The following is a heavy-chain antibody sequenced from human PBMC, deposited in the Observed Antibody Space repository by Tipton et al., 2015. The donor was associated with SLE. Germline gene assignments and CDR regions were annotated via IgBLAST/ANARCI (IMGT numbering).Heavy chain of an antibody. Sequence: TLSLTCTVSGGSISSADYYWSWIRQHPGKGLEWIGYIYYTMSAYYNPSLKSRVIISLDTSKNHFSLKLSSVTAADTAVYYCVRGIRFFDYWGQGTVVTVAS. CDR3: VRGIRFFDY. CDR1: GGSISSADYY. J-gene: IGHJ4*02. CDR2: IYYTMSA. V-gene: IGHV4-31*03. D-gene: IGHD2-21*01.